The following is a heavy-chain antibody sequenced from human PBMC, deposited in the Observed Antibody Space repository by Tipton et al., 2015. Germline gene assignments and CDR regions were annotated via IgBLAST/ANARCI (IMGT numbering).Heavy chain of an antibody. CDR3: ARGVVIPATGGRGQINWFDP. CDR1: GGSLGSNHY. CDR2: IHHSGIT. J-gene: IGHJ5*02. Sequence: TLSLTCTVSGGSLGSNHYWGWIRQPPGKGPEWIGSIHHSGITYYKSSHKSRASVSVDTSNNQFSLMLNSVTAADTAVYYCARGVVIPATGGRGQINWFDPWGQGILVTVTS. D-gene: IGHD1-26*01. V-gene: IGHV4-39*01.